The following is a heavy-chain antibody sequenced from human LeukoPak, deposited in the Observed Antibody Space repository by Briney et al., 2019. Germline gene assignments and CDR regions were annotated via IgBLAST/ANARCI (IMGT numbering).Heavy chain of an antibody. CDR3: ARDADIAAAATGGFDI. Sequence: SQTLSLTCAISGDTVSSNSAAWNWIRQSPSRGLEWLGRTYYRSKWYNDYAVSVKSRITINPDTSKNQFSLQLNSVTPEDTAVYYCARDADIAAAATGGFDIWSQGTMVTVSS. D-gene: IGHD6-13*01. CDR2: TYYRSKWYN. J-gene: IGHJ3*02. V-gene: IGHV6-1*01. CDR1: GDTVSSNSAA.